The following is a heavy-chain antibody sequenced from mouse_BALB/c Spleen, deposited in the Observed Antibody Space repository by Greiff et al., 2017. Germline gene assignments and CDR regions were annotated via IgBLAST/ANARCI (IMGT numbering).Heavy chain of an antibody. J-gene: IGHJ4*01. D-gene: IGHD2-13*01. V-gene: IGHV14-4*02. CDR1: GFNIKDYY. CDR2: IDPENGDT. CDR3: ARRDYSYAMDY. Sequence: VQLQQSGAELVRSGASVKLSCTASGFNIKDYYMHWVKQRPEQGLEWIGWIDPENGDTEYAPKFQGKATMTADTSSNTAYLQLSSLTSEDSAVYYCARRDYSYAMDYWGQGTSVTVSS.